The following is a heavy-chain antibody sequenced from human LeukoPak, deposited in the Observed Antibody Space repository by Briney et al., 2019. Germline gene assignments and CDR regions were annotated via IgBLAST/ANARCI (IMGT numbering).Heavy chain of an antibody. CDR3: AREERLLWFGELSTRPYYFDY. CDR2: INHSGST. V-gene: IGHV4-34*01. CDR1: GGSFSGYY. J-gene: IGHJ4*02. Sequence: PSETLSLTCAVYGGSFSGYYWSWIRQPPRKGLEWIGEINHSGSTNYNPSLKSRVTISVDTSKNQFSLKLSSVTAADTAVYYCAREERLLWFGELSTRPYYFDYWGQGTLVTVSS. D-gene: IGHD3-10*01.